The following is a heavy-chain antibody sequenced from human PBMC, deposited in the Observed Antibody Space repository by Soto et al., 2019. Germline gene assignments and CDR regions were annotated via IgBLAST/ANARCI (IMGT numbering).Heavy chain of an antibody. D-gene: IGHD3-22*01. CDR3: ARRSSAYYFFDF. Sequence: PGEALKISGKGSGYRFTSYWIAWVRQMPGKGLEWMGIIYPGDSDTRYSPSFQGQVTISVDKSISTAFLQWRSLKASDTAMYYCARRSSAYYFFDFWGQGTLVTVSS. V-gene: IGHV5-51*01. CDR2: IYPGDSDT. CDR1: GYRFTSYW. J-gene: IGHJ4*02.